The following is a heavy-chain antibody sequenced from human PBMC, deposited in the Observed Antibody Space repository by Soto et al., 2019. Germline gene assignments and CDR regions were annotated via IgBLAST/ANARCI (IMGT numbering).Heavy chain of an antibody. Sequence: SETLSLTCSVSCASVTSPEHYWTWIRQAPGKGLEWLGYIYYGGSTVYNPSLKGRSTVSLDTSKNQFSLNLTSVTAADTAVYFCARGRYGLSDDCIPNWFDPRGQGRLVTVPS. V-gene: IGHV4-30-4*01. J-gene: IGHJ5*02. CDR3: ARGRYGLSDDCIPNWFDP. CDR2: IYYGGST. CDR1: CASVTSPEHY. D-gene: IGHD2-21*02.